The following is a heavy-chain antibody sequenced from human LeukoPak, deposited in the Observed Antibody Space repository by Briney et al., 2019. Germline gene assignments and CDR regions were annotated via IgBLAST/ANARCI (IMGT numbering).Heavy chain of an antibody. Sequence: SETLSLTCTVSGGSISSGGYYWSWIRQHPGKGLEWIGYIYYSGSTYYNPSLKSRVTISVDTSKNQFSPKLSSVTAADTAVYYCARVRSYYGSGSLYYFDYWGQGTLVTVSS. V-gene: IGHV4-31*03. CDR3: ARVRSYYGSGSLYYFDY. CDR1: GGSISSGGYY. CDR2: IYYSGST. D-gene: IGHD3-10*01. J-gene: IGHJ4*02.